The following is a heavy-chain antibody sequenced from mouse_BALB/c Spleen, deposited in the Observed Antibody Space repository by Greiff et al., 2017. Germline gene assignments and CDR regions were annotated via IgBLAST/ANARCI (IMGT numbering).Heavy chain of an antibody. J-gene: IGHJ2*01. CDR3: ARGDYDGLGY. CDR1: GYSFTGYY. Sequence: VQLQQSGPELVKPGASVKISCKASGYSFTGYYMHWVKQSHVKSLEWIGRINPYNGDTFYNQKFKGKATLTVDKSSSTAHMELRSLASEDSAVYYCARGDYDGLGYWGQGTTLTVSS. D-gene: IGHD2-4*01. CDR2: INPYNGDT. V-gene: IGHV1-20*02.